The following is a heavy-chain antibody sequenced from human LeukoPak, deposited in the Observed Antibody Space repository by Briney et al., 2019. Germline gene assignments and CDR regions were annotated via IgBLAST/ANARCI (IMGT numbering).Heavy chain of an antibody. CDR3: ARVVASTSIDS. V-gene: IGHV4-38-2*02. J-gene: IGHJ4*02. Sequence: SETLSLTCTVSGNSISSGYYWGWIRQPPGKGPEWIGSIFHTGDVYYNPSLRSRVTLSIDTSRNQVSLKVTSVTAADTALYYCARVVASTSIDSWGQGILVTVSS. CDR1: GNSISSGYY. D-gene: IGHD2-15*01. CDR2: IFHTGDV.